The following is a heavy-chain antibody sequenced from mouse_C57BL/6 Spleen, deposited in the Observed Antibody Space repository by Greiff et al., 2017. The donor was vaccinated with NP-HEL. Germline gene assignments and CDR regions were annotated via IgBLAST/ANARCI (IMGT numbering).Heavy chain of an antibody. CDR1: GYAFSSSW. D-gene: IGHD2-13*01. CDR3: ARGEYTWFAY. CDR2: IYPGDGDT. V-gene: IGHV1-82*01. Sequence: VKLLESGPELVKPGASVKISCKASGYAFSSSWMNWVKQRPGKGLEWIGRIYPGDGDTNYNGKFKGKATLTADKSSSTAYMQLSSLTSEDSAVYFCARGEYTWFAYWGQGTLVTVSA. J-gene: IGHJ3*01.